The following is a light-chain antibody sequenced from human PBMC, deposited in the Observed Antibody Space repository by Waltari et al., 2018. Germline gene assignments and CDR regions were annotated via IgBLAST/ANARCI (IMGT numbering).Light chain of an antibody. Sequence: DIVMTQYPDSLAVSLGERVPINCRLSQTLLETYNKNYLAWHQQKPGQSPRLLVYWASTREFGVPDRFSGSGSGTDFTLTISGLQAEDVAIYYCQQYYNTPITFGGGTRVEIK. CDR2: WAS. J-gene: IGKJ4*01. CDR3: QQYYNTPIT. CDR1: QTLLETYNKNY. V-gene: IGKV4-1*01.